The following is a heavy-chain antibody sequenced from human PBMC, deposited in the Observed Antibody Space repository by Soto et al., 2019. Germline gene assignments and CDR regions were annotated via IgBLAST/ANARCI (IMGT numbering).Heavy chain of an antibody. V-gene: IGHV3-23*01. CDR2: ISDSGVVI. CDR3: AKSGHFDMLTGLGGFDP. CDR1: VFTFRNYA. Sequence: GALRLSCAASVFTFRNYAMIWVRQAPGKGLQWVSGISDSGVVIFYADSVRGRFTISRDNSKNTLFLQMNSLRGDDTALYYCAKSGHFDMLTGLGGFDPWGQGTQVTVSS. J-gene: IGHJ5*02. D-gene: IGHD3-9*01.